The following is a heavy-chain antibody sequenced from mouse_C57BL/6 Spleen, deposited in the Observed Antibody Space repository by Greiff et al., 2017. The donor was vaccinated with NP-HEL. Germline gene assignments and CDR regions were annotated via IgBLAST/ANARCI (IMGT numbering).Heavy chain of an antibody. CDR2: ISYDGSN. D-gene: IGHD1-1*01. J-gene: IGHJ1*03. CDR1: GYSITSGYY. CDR3: ARDYGSSWYFDV. Sequence: EVQVVESGPGLVKPSQSLSLTCSVTGYSITSGYYWNWIRQFPGNKLEWMGYISYDGSNNYNPSLKNRISITRDTSKNQFFLKLNSVTTEDAATYYCARDYGSSWYFDVWGTGTTVTVSS. V-gene: IGHV3-6*01.